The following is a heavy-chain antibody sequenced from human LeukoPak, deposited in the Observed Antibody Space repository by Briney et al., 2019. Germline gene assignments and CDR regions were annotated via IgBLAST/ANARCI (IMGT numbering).Heavy chain of an antibody. Sequence: GGSLRLSCKASGFTFSSSGMHWVRQAPGKGQEWVAFIRYDGSNKSYADSVKGRCTISRDNSKNTLYLQMNSLRAEDTAVYYCAKPVDIVATDPGQNWFDPWGQGTLVTVSS. V-gene: IGHV3-30*02. CDR3: AKPVDIVATDPGQNWFDP. J-gene: IGHJ5*02. D-gene: IGHD5-12*01. CDR2: IRYDGSNK. CDR1: GFTFSSSG.